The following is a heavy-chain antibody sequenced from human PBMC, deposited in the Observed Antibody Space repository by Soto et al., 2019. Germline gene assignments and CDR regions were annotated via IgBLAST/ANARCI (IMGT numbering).Heavy chain of an antibody. CDR1: RFIFSSYA. CDR3: ARHWIAGSSIP. CDR2: ISYDGSNK. V-gene: IGHV3-30-3*01. Sequence: ALRLSCAGARFIFSSYAMRWVRQAPGKGLEWVAVISYDGSNKYYADSVKGRFTISRDNSKNTLYLQMNSLRAEDTAVYYCARHWIAGSSIPWGQGTLVTVSS. D-gene: IGHD2-21*01. J-gene: IGHJ5*02.